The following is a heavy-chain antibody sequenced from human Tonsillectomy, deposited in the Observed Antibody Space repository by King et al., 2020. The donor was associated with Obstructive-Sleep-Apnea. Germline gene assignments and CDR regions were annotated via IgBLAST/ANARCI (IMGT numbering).Heavy chain of an antibody. CDR1: GFPFSIYG. V-gene: IGHV3-30*18. Sequence: VQLVESGGGVVQPGRSLRLSCAASGFPFSIYGMLWVRQAPGKGLEWVAVFSYDGSNKYHAHSGKGRFTISRDNSKNTLYLQMNSLRAEDTAGYYCAKDLGVQQLASYYFDYWGQGTLVTVPS. J-gene: IGHJ4*02. CDR3: AKDLGVQQLASYYFDY. CDR2: FSYDGSNK. D-gene: IGHD3-16*01.